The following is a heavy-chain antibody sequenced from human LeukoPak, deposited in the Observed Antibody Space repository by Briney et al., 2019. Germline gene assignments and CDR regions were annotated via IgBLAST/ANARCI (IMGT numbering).Heavy chain of an antibody. V-gene: IGHV2-5*02. Sequence: SGPTLVQPTQTLTLTCTFSGCSLGTIGEGVGWIRQPRGKVLEWLALIYWDDDKRYSPSLKSRLTITKDTSKNQVVLTMTNMNPVDTATYYCAHHYGDWGHIWFHPWGQGTLVTVSS. CDR2: IYWDDDK. J-gene: IGHJ5*02. CDR3: AHHYGDWGHIWFHP. D-gene: IGHD4-17*01. CDR1: GCSLGTIGEG.